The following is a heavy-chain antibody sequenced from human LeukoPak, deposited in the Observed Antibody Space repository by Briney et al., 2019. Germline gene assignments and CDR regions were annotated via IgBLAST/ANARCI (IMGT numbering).Heavy chain of an antibody. CDR1: GGSISSYY. Sequence: PSETLSLTCTVSGGSISSYYWSWLRQPPGKELEWIGYLYYSGSTNYNPSFKSRVTMSVDTSKNQFSLKLNSMTAADTAVYFCARGRYNDYGFDYWGQGTLVTVSS. V-gene: IGHV4-59*01. CDR2: LYYSGST. D-gene: IGHD4-17*01. J-gene: IGHJ4*02. CDR3: ARGRYNDYGFDY.